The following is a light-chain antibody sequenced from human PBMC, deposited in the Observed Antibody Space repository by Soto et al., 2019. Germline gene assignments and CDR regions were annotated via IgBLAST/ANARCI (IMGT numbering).Light chain of an antibody. V-gene: IGLV2-8*01. Sequence: QSALTQPPSASGSPGQSVTISCTGTSSDVGGYNYVSWYQQHPGKAPKLMIYGVTKPPSGVPDRFSGSKSGNTASLTVSGLQAEYEAYYYCSSYAASNKNVFRTGTKLTV. J-gene: IGLJ1*01. CDR1: SSDVGGYNY. CDR2: GVT. CDR3: SSYAASNKNV.